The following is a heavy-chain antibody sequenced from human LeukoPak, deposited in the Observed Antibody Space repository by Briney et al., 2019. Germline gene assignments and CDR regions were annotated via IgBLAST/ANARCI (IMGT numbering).Heavy chain of an antibody. D-gene: IGHD4-17*01. CDR1: VYTFTDYY. Sequence: ASVKVSCKASVYTFTDYYMHWVRQAPGQGLEWMGWINPNSGGTNYAQKFQGRVTMTRDTSISTAYMELSRLRSDDTAVYFCAVTTVTTDDYWGQGTLLTVSS. CDR2: INPNSGGT. V-gene: IGHV1-2*02. J-gene: IGHJ4*02. CDR3: AVTTVTTDDY.